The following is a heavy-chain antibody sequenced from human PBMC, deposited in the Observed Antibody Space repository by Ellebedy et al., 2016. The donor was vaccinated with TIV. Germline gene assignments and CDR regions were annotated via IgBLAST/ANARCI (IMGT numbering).Heavy chain of an antibody. D-gene: IGHD1-1*01. CDR1: GFTFSNFG. CDR3: YLSRYSNWNDGQAFDL. CDR2: TSKDGSER. V-gene: IGHV3-30*03. J-gene: IGHJ3*01. Sequence: PGGSLRLSCAASGFTFSNFGMHWVRQAPGKGLEYVAFTSKDGSERYYADSVKGRFTISRDNSKNTLYLHMTGLRGEDTAVYYSYLSRYSNWNDGQAFDLWGQGTMVTVSS.